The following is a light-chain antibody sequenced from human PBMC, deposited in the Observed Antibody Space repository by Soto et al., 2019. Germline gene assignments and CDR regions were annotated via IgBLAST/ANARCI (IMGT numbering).Light chain of an antibody. J-gene: IGLJ3*02. CDR1: HSNFGAHYD. CDR2: NSN. V-gene: IGLV1-40*01. Sequence: QSVLTQPPSVSGAPGQTVTISCTGSHSNFGAHYDAHWYQQLPGAPPKLLIYNSNTRPSGVPDRFSGSKSGTSASLAITGLQADDEADDYCQSYDTSLSACVFGGGTKVTVL. CDR3: QSYDTSLSACV.